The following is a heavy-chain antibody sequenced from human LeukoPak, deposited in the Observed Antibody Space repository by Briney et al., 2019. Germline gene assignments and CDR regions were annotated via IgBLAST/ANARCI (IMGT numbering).Heavy chain of an antibody. J-gene: IGHJ4*02. CDR3: ARDAVGATTKGFDY. D-gene: IGHD1-26*01. Sequence: PSETLSLTXTVSGGSISSGSYYWSWIRQPAGKGREWIGRIYTSGSTNYNPSLKSRVTISVDTSKNQFSLKLSSVTAADTAVYYCARDAVGATTKGFDYWGQGTLVTVSS. V-gene: IGHV4-61*02. CDR1: GGSISSGSYY. CDR2: IYTSGST.